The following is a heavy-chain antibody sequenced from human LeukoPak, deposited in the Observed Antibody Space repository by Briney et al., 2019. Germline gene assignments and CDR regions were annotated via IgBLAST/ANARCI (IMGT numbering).Heavy chain of an antibody. Sequence: SATLSLTCTASGGSISSYYWSWIRQPPGKGLGWIGYIYYSVGTNYNPSLKSRVTIAVATSKNQFSLRLSSATAADTAVYSCARDRSRSYSRYYYYGMDGWGQGTTVSVSS. J-gene: IGHJ6*02. CDR1: GGSISSYY. CDR3: ARDRSRSYSRYYYYGMDG. CDR2: IYYSVGT. V-gene: IGHV4-59*01. D-gene: IGHD1-26*01.